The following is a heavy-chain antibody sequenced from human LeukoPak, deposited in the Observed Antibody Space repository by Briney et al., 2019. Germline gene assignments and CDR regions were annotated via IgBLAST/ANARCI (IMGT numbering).Heavy chain of an antibody. V-gene: IGHV4-59*01. CDR2: IYYSGST. CDR1: GGSISSYY. D-gene: IGHD1-26*01. CDR3: AREEGATRGLDY. J-gene: IGHJ4*02. Sequence: PSETLSLTCTVSGGSISSYYWSWIRQPPGKGLEWIGYIYYSGSTNYNLSLKSRVTISVDTSKNQFSLKLSSVTAADTAVYYCAREEGATRGLDYWGQGTLVTVSS.